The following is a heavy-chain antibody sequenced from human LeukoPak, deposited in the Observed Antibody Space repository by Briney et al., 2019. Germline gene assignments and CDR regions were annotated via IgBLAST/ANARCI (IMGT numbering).Heavy chain of an antibody. V-gene: IGHV4-31*03. Sequence: SETLSLTCTVSGGSISGGGYYWSWIRQHPGTGLEWIGYIYYSGSTYYNPSLKSRVTISVDTSENQFSLKLSSVTAADTAVYYCARDVVYYSSGFDYWGQGTLVTVSS. J-gene: IGHJ4*02. D-gene: IGHD3-22*01. CDR2: IYYSGST. CDR1: GGSISGGGYY. CDR3: ARDVVYYSSGFDY.